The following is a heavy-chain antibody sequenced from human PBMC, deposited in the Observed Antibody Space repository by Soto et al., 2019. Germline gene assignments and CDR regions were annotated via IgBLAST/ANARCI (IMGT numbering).Heavy chain of an antibody. V-gene: IGHV1-69*02. J-gene: IGHJ4*02. CDR3: AEEGGYDSSGSYDY. CDR2: IIPILGIA. Sequence: QVQLVQSGAEVKKPGSSVKVSCKASGGTFSSYTISWVRQAPGQGLEWMGRIIPILGIANYAQKFQGRVTITADKATRPAYVELSSLRSEDKAVYSCAEEGGYDSSGSYDYWGPGTLATVSS. CDR1: GGTFSSYT. D-gene: IGHD3-22*01.